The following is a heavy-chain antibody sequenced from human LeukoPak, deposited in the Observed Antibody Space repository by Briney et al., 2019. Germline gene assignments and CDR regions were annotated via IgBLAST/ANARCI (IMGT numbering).Heavy chain of an antibody. CDR1: GFRVSGYD. J-gene: IGHJ4*02. CDR2: ISISSSNI. V-gene: IGHV3-11*05. Sequence: GGSLRLSCAASGFRVSGYDLNWIRQAPGKGLEWIAYISISSSNIHYADSVRGRFTISRDNSKNTLYLQMNSLRAEDTAVYYCAKARTDYWGQGTLVTVSS. CDR3: AKARTDY. D-gene: IGHD1-14*01.